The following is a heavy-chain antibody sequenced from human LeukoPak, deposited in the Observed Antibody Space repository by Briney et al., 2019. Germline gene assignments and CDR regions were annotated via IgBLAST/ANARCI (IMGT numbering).Heavy chain of an antibody. V-gene: IGHV4-34*01. D-gene: IGHD6-13*01. CDR2: INHSGST. Sequence: SETLSLTCAVYGGSFSGYYWSWIRQPPGKGLEWIGEINHSGSTNYNPSLKSRVTISVDTSKNQFSLKLSSVTAADTAVYYCARGVAADPFDYWGQGTLVTVSS. CDR1: GGSFSGYY. CDR3: ARGVAADPFDY. J-gene: IGHJ4*02.